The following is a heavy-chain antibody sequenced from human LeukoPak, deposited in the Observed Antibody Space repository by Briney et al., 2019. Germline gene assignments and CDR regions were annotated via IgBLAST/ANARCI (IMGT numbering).Heavy chain of an antibody. V-gene: IGHV4-39*01. J-gene: IGHJ4*02. CDR3: ARVEQWLVDLIGYFDY. CDR2: IYYSGST. Sequence: SETLSLTCTVSGGSISSSSYYWGWIRQPPGKGLEWIGSIYYSGSTYYNPSLKCRVTISVDTSKNQFSLKLSSVTAADTAVYYCARVEQWLVDLIGYFDYWGQGTLVTVSS. D-gene: IGHD6-19*01. CDR1: GGSISSSSYY.